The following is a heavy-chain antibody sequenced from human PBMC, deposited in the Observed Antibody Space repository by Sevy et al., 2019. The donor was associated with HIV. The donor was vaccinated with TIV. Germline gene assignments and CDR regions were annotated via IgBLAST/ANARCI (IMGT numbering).Heavy chain of an antibody. CDR2: ISPSGSPI. D-gene: IGHD5-12*01. V-gene: IGHV3-48*03. CDR1: GFTFTNYV. Sequence: GGSLRLSCAASGFTFTNYVMNWVRQAPGKGLEWVSYISPSGSPIYYADSVKGRFTISRDNARNALYLQMNSLRADDTGLYYCARDLVASTLTMDVWGQGTRVTVSS. CDR3: ARDLVASTLTMDV. J-gene: IGHJ6*02.